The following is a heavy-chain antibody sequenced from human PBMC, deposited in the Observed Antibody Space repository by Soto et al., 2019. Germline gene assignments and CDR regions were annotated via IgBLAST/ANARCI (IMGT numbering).Heavy chain of an antibody. CDR1: GGSISTYY. CDR2: IHYSGGT. D-gene: IGHD1-1*01. J-gene: IGHJ6*02. Sequence: SEILSLTCTVSGGSISTYYWSWIRQPPGKGLEWIGYIHYSGGTNYNPSLRNRVTILADTSKNQFSLHLSSVTAADTAIYYCATGFHTTYYYYYGMDVWGQGTTVTVSS. CDR3: ATGFHTTYYYYYGMDV. V-gene: IGHV4-59*01.